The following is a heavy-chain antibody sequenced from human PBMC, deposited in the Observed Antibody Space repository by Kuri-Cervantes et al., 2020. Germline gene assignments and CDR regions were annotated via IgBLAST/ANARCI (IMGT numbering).Heavy chain of an antibody. V-gene: IGHV3-30-3*01. CDR1: GFTFSSYA. D-gene: IGHD1-26*01. CDR2: ISYDGSNK. Sequence: GESLKISCAASGFTFSSYAMHWVRQAPGKGLEWVAVISYDGSNKYYADSVKGRFTISRGNSKNTLYLQMNSLRAEDTAVYYCARAKGYYVGIGYFDYWGQGTLVTVSS. CDR3: ARAKGYYVGIGYFDY. J-gene: IGHJ4*02.